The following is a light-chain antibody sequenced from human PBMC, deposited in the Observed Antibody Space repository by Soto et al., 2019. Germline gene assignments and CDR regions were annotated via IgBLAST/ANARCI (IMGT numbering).Light chain of an antibody. CDR2: AAS. J-gene: IGKJ2*01. CDR1: QSITNY. Sequence: DIQMTQSPSSLSVSVGERVTITCRASQSITNYLNWYQQKPGKAPKLLVYAASSLQSGVPSRFSGNGSGTDFTLTISSLQPEDFASYYCQQSDSYPYTFGQGTKLEI. CDR3: QQSDSYPYT. V-gene: IGKV1-39*01.